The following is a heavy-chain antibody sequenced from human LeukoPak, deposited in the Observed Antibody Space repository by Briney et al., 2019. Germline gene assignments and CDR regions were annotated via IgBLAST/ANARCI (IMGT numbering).Heavy chain of an antibody. CDR2: ISTSSDYI. CDR1: GFIFNAYM. V-gene: IGHV3-21*01. Sequence: KRGGSLRLSCTAPGFIFNAYMIDWLRQAPGKGLEWVSFISTSSDYIHYADSLKGQFTTSGDNSKNSLFLQISSLRAEDTALYYCEREGEMANVRYYRDVWGEGTTVIVSS. J-gene: IGHJ6*03. CDR3: EREGEMANVRYYRDV. D-gene: IGHD5-24*01.